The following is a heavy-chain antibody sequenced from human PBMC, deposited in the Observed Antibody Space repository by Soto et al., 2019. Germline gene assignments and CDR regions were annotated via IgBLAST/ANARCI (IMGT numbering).Heavy chain of an antibody. V-gene: IGHV4-30-4*01. D-gene: IGHD3-22*01. CDR2: IYYSGST. Sequence: SETLSLTCTVSGGSISSGDYYWSWIRQPPGKGLEWIGYIYYSGSTYYNPSLKSRVTISVDTSKNQFSLKLSSVTAADTAVYYCARVAYYYDSSGYYLGGAIDYWGQGTLVTVSS. J-gene: IGHJ4*02. CDR3: ARVAYYYDSSGYYLGGAIDY. CDR1: GGSISSGDYY.